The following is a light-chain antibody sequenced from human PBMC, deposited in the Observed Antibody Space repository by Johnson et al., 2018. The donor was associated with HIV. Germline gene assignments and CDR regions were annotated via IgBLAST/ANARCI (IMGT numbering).Light chain of an antibody. V-gene: IGLV1-51*02. Sequence: QAVLTQPPSVSAAPGQRVNISCSGHSSNIENYFVSWYQQLPGAAPRLLIYEDYKRPSGIPDRFSGSKSGATATLGITGLQPGDEAYYYCGIWDASLSPLYVFGTGTTITVL. CDR1: SSNIENYF. CDR2: EDY. J-gene: IGLJ1*01. CDR3: GIWDASLSPLYV.